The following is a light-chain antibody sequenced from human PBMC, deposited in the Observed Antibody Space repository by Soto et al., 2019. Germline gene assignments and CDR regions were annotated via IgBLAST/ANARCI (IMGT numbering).Light chain of an antibody. CDR3: LQDHDDSWT. CDR2: SAS. CDR1: QNIRTY. J-gene: IGKJ1*01. Sequence: IQMTQSPYSLSASIGDNVTITCRASQNIRTYLNWYQQKPGRAPKLLIHSASALPSGVPSRFRGSRSGTEFTLTVSSLQPGDFATYYCLQDHDDSWTFGQGTKVDIK. V-gene: IGKV1-6*02.